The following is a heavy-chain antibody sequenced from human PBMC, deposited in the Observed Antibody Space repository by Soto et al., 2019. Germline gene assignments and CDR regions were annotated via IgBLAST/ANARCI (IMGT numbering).Heavy chain of an antibody. J-gene: IGHJ4*02. Sequence: GGSLRLSCAASGFTFSSYAMHWVRQAPGKGLEWVAVISYDGSNKYYADSVKGRFTISRDNSKNTLYLQMNSLRAEDTAVYYCARVVYFDYWGQGTLVTVSS. V-gene: IGHV3-30-3*01. CDR2: ISYDGSNK. CDR1: GFTFSSYA. CDR3: ARVVYFDY.